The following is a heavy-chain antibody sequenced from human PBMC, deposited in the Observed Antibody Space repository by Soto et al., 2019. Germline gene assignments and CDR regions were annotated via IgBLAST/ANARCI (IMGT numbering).Heavy chain of an antibody. D-gene: IGHD3-10*01. Sequence: PSETLSLTCTVSGGSISSGDYYWSWIRQPPGKGLEWIGYIYYSGSTYYNPSLKSRVTISVDTSKNPFSLKLSSVTAADTAVYYCARELLWFGELSGAGNNWFDPWGQGTLVTVS. CDR1: GGSISSGDYY. J-gene: IGHJ5*02. CDR3: ARELLWFGELSGAGNNWFDP. CDR2: IYYSGST. V-gene: IGHV4-30-4*01.